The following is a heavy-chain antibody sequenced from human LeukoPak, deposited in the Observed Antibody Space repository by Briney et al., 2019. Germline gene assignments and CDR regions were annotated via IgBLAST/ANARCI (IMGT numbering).Heavy chain of an antibody. Sequence: GGSLRLSCAASGFTFSSSWMLWVRHAPGKGLLWVSRINFDGSSTIYADTVKGRFTISRDNAENTLYLQMNSLRAEDTAVYYCARGPMVRGAYGMDVWGQGTTVTVSS. CDR2: INFDGSST. J-gene: IGHJ6*02. V-gene: IGHV3-74*01. CDR1: GFTFSSSW. CDR3: ARGPMVRGAYGMDV. D-gene: IGHD3-10*01.